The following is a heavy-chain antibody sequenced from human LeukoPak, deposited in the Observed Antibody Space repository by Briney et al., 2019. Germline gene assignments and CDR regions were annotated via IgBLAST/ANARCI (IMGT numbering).Heavy chain of an antibody. CDR2: IYYSGST. V-gene: IGHV4-59*01. D-gene: IGHD6-19*01. J-gene: IGHJ4*02. CDR1: GGSISSYY. CDR3: ATEYSSGWSNTKFDY. Sequence: SETLSLTCTVSGGSISSYYWSWIRQPPGKGLEWIGYIYYSGSTNYNPSLKSRVTISVDTSKNQFSLKLSSVTAADTAVYYCATEYSSGWSNTKFDYWGQGTLVTVSS.